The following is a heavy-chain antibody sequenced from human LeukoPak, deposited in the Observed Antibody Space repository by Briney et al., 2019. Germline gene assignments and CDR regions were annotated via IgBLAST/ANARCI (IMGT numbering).Heavy chain of an antibody. D-gene: IGHD6-19*01. V-gene: IGHV1-2*02. Sequence: ASVKVSCKASGYTFTGYYMHWVRQAPGQGLEWMGWINPNSGGTNYAQKFQGRVTMTRDTSISTAYMELSRLRSDDTAVYYCARDPPTFRWGIAVAGTTDGDAFDIWGQGTMVTVSS. CDR2: INPNSGGT. J-gene: IGHJ3*02. CDR1: GYTFTGYY. CDR3: ARDPPTFRWGIAVAGTTDGDAFDI.